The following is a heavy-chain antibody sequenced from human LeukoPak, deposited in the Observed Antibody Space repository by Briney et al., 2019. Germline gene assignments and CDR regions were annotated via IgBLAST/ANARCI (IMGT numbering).Heavy chain of an antibody. D-gene: IGHD3-16*01. CDR3: ARRGGLGIYNGFNP. V-gene: IGHV4-59*08. J-gene: IGHJ5*02. CDR2: ISNRGST. Sequence: PSETLSLTCTVSGDSINTYYWNWIRQSPEKGLEWIGYISNRGSTTYSPSLKSRVTISVDTAKNQFSLKLRPVTAADTAVYYCARRGGLGIYNGFNPWAQGTRVTVPS. CDR1: GDSINTYY.